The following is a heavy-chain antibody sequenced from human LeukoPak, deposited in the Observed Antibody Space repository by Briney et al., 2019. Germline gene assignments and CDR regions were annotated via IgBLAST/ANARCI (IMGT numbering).Heavy chain of an antibody. Sequence: ASVKVSCKASGYTFTSYDINWVRQATGQGLEWMGWMNPNSGNTGYAQKFQGRVTMTRDTSTSTVYMELSSLRSEDTAVYYCARGREMATIPGVYYYYMDVWGKGTTVTVSS. J-gene: IGHJ6*03. D-gene: IGHD5-24*01. CDR2: MNPNSGNT. V-gene: IGHV1-8*02. CDR3: ARGREMATIPGVYYYYMDV. CDR1: GYTFTSYD.